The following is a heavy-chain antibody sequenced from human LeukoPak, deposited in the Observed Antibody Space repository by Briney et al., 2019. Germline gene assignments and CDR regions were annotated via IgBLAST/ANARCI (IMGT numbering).Heavy chain of an antibody. CDR3: AKALGSYYYDTIEY. J-gene: IGHJ4*02. CDR2: ISNSGNYI. D-gene: IGHD3-22*01. V-gene: IGHV3-21*01. Sequence: PGGSLRLSRAASGFTFSSYSMNWVRQAPGKGLEWVSSISNSGNYIYYADSLKGRFTISRDNAKNSVYLQMSSLTAEDTAVYYCAKALGSYYYDTIEYWGQGTLVTVSS. CDR1: GFTFSSYS.